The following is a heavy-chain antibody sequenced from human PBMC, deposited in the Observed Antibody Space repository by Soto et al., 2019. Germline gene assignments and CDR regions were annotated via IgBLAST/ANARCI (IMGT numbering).Heavy chain of an antibody. D-gene: IGHD2-2*01. CDR3: ARSGYCSRTSCPNYNWFDP. J-gene: IGHJ5*02. CDR2: INHSGST. Sequence: QVQLQQWGAGLLKPSETLSLTCAVYGGSFSGYYWSWIRQPPGKGLEWIGEINHSGSTNYNPSLKRRVTLSVDTSKNQFYLKLSSVTAADTAVYYCARSGYCSRTSCPNYNWFDPWGQGTLVTVSS. CDR1: GGSFSGYY. V-gene: IGHV4-34*01.